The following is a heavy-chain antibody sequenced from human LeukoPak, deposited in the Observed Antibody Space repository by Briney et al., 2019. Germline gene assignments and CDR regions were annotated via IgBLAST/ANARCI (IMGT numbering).Heavy chain of an antibody. CDR3: TRGLRVAARPIAGWFDP. CDR1: GGSFSGYY. CDR2: INHSGST. Sequence: SETLSLTCAVYGGSFSGYYWSWIRQPPGKGLEWIGEINHSGSTNYNPSLKSRVTISVDTSKNQFSLKLSSVTAADTAVYYCTRGLRVAARPIAGWFDPWGQGTLVIVSS. V-gene: IGHV4-34*01. J-gene: IGHJ5*02. D-gene: IGHD6-6*01.